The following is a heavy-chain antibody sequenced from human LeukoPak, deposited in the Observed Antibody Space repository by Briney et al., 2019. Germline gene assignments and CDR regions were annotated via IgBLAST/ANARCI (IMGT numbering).Heavy chain of an antibody. J-gene: IGHJ4*02. V-gene: IGHV3-7*03. CDR2: IIPDGSEK. Sequence: GGSLRLSCAASGFTFSSYWMTWVRQAPGKGLEWVANIIPDGSEKYYVDSVKGRFTISRDNSKNTLYLQMNSLRAEDTAVYYCARWDSSSSANYFDYWGQGTLVTVSS. D-gene: IGHD6-6*01. CDR1: GFTFSSYW. CDR3: ARWDSSSSANYFDY.